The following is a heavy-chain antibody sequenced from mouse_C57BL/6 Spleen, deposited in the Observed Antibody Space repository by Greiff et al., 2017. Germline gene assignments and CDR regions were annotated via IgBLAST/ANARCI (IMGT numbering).Heavy chain of an antibody. CDR1: GYTFTSYW. Sequence: QVQLQQPGAELVRPGSSVKLSCKASGYTFTSYWMDWVKQKPGQGLEWIGNIYPSDSETHYNQKFKDKATLTVDKSSSTAYMQLSSLTSEDSAVYYCARPDKGGFDYWGQGTTLTVSS. V-gene: IGHV1-61*01. J-gene: IGHJ2*01. CDR3: ARPDKGGFDY. CDR2: IYPSDSET.